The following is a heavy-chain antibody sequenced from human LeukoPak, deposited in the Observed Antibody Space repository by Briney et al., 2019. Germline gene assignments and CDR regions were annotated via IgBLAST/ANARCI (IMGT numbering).Heavy chain of an antibody. V-gene: IGHV3-23*01. CDR3: AKTRSSGWWLPFDY. J-gene: IGHJ4*02. CDR1: GFTFSSYA. CDR2: ISGSGGST. Sequence: GGSLRLSCAASGFTFSSYAMSWVRQAPGKGLEWVSAISGSGGSTYYADSVKGRFTISRDNSKNTLYLQMNSLRAEDTAVHYCAKTRSSGWWLPFDYWGQGTLVTVSS. D-gene: IGHD6-19*01.